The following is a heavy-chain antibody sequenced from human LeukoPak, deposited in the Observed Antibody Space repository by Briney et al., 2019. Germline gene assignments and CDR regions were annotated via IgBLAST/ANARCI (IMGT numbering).Heavy chain of an antibody. J-gene: IGHJ4*02. CDR3: ARLSDY. Sequence: SETLSLTCTVSGGAISNDNFYWGWIRQPPGKGLEWIGSINYSGNTYYNPSFKSRVTISLDTSKTHFSLKLSSVTAADTAVYYCARLSDYWGQGTLVTVSS. V-gene: IGHV4-39*02. CDR2: INYSGNT. CDR1: GGAISNDNFY.